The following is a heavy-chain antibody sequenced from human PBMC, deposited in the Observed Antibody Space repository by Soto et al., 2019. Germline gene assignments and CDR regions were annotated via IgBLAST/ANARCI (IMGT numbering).Heavy chain of an antibody. V-gene: IGHV1-18*01. CDR3: ARRVITVRSGRRRLDV. CDR2: ISGFNGNP. D-gene: IGHD4-4*01. CDR1: GYTFTSYG. Sequence: ASVKVSCKASGYTFTSYGISWVRQAPGQGLEWMAGISGFNGNPNYAQKFQGRVTLTTDTSTSTAYMELRSLRSDDTAVYYCARRVITVRSGRRRLDVWGLGTRVPVSS. J-gene: IGHJ6*02.